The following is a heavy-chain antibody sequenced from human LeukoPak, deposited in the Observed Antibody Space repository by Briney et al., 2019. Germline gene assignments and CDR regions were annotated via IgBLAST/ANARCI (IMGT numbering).Heavy chain of an antibody. Sequence: GGSLRLSCAASGFTFSSYAMSWVRQAPGKGLEWVSAISGSGGSTYYADSVKGRFTISRDNSRNTLYLQMNSLRAEDTAVYYCXKHXSALSVRFDYWGQGTLVTVSS. CDR1: GFTFSSYA. CDR2: ISGSGGST. CDR3: XKHXSALSVRFDY. D-gene: IGHD3-10*01. V-gene: IGHV3-23*01. J-gene: IGHJ4*02.